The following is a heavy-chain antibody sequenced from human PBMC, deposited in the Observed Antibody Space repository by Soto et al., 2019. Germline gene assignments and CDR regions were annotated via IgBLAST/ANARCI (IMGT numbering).Heavy chain of an antibody. CDR1: GYTFTSYD. Sequence: QMQLVQSGAEVKKSGASVKVSCKASGYTFTSYDIMWVRQATGQGLEWMGWMNPNSGDTGYAQKFQGRVTMTRNTSINTAYMELSSLRSEDTAVYYCARLGYCTANRCYTKPWGQGTLVTVSS. CDR3: ARLGYCTANRCYTKP. CDR2: MNPNSGDT. D-gene: IGHD2-8*02. V-gene: IGHV1-8*01. J-gene: IGHJ5*02.